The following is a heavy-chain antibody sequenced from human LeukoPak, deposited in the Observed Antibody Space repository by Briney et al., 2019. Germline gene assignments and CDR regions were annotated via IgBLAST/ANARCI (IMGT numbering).Heavy chain of an antibody. Sequence: AASVKVSCKASGYTFTSYDINWVRQATGQGLEWMGWMNPNSGNTGYAQKFQGRVTMTRNTSISTAYMELSSLRSEDTAVYYCARYDVGWYYFDYWGQGTLVTVSS. J-gene: IGHJ4*02. CDR2: MNPNSGNT. CDR3: ARYDVGWYYFDY. V-gene: IGHV1-8*01. CDR1: GYTFTSYD. D-gene: IGHD6-19*01.